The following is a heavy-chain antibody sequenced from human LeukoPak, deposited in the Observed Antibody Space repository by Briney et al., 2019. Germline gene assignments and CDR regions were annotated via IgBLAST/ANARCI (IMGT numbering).Heavy chain of an antibody. V-gene: IGHV2-5*08. CDR3: AHLRATDWYFFDY. D-gene: IGHD3-9*01. CDR1: GFSLSTSGMC. J-gene: IGHJ4*02. CDR2: IYWHDAK. Sequence: SGPALVKPTQTLTLTCTFSGFSLSTSGMCVSWIRQPPGRALEWLAHIYWHDAKYYSPSLKNRLTITKDTSKNQVVLTMTNMDPVDTGTYFCAHLRATDWYFFDYWGQGTLVTVSS.